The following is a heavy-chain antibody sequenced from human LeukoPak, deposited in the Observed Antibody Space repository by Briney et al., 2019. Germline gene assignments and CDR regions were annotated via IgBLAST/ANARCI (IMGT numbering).Heavy chain of an antibody. CDR2: INHSGST. D-gene: IGHD6-19*01. CDR1: CGSFSFYY. CDR3: ARAAGYYYYYMDV. Sequence: KPSETLSLTCAVYCGSFSFYYWSWIRQPPGKGLEGRGEINHSGSTNYNPSLKSRVTISVDTSKNQFSLKLSSVTAADTAVYYCARAAGYYYYYMDVWGKGPTVTISS. V-gene: IGHV4-34*01. J-gene: IGHJ6*03.